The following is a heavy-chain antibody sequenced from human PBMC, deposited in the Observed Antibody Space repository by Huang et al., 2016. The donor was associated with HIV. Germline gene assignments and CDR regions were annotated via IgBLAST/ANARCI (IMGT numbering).Heavy chain of an antibody. CDR3: ASASIAARRWFDP. D-gene: IGHD6-6*01. V-gene: IGHV4-59*01. CDR2: IYYSGST. J-gene: IGHJ5*02. CDR1: GGSMSSYY. Sequence: QVQLQESGPGLVKPSETLSLTCTVAGGSMSSYYWSWIRQPPGKGLEWIGYIYYSGSTNYNPSPNSRVTISVDTSKNQFSLRLSSVTAADTAVYYCASASIAARRWFDPWGQGSLVTVSS.